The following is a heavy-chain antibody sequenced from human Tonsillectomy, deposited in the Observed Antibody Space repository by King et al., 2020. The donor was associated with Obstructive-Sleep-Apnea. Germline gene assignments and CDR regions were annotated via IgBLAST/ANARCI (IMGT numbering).Heavy chain of an antibody. V-gene: IGHV3-23*04. CDR1: GFTFSSYA. Sequence: QLVQSGGGLVQPGGSLRFSCEASGFTFSSYAMSWVRQAPGKGLEWVVTISGSGVSTYYAESVKGRFTISRDNTKKTLYLQMNSLRTEDTAVYYCAKLVGNTGVDYWGQGTLVTVSS. J-gene: IGHJ4*02. D-gene: IGHD2-8*02. CDR2: ISGSGVST. CDR3: AKLVGNTGVDY.